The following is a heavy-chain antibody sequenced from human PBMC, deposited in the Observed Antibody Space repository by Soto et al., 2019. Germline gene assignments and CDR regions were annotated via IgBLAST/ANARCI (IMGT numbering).Heavy chain of an antibody. CDR1: GFSFSSYW. V-gene: IGHV3-74*01. J-gene: IGHJ4*02. CDR3: AKREGNTYGLFH. D-gene: IGHD5-18*01. CDR2: IKTDGSST. Sequence: EVQLVESGGGLVKPGGSLRLSCAASGFSFSSYWIHWVRQAPGKGLVWVSRIKTDGSSTDYADSVKGRITISRDNAKNTLYLQMNSLSAEDTAVYYCAKREGNTYGLFHWGQGTLVTVSS.